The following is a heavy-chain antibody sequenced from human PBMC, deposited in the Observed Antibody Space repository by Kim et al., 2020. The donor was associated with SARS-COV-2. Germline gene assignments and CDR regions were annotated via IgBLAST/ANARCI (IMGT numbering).Heavy chain of an antibody. D-gene: IGHD3-10*01. J-gene: IGHJ6*02. CDR1: GFTFSSYW. CDR3: ARDMGYYYYYGMDV. Sequence: GGSLRLSCAASGFTFSSYWMSWVRQAPGKGLEWVANIKQDGSEKYYVDSVKGRFTISRDNAKNSLYLQMNILRAEDTAVYYCARDMGYYYYYGMDVWGQGTTVTVSS. CDR2: IKQDGSEK. V-gene: IGHV3-7*03.